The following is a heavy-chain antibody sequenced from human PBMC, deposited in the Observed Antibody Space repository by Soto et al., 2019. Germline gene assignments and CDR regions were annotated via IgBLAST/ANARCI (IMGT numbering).Heavy chain of an antibody. Sequence: GESLKISCKGSGYSFTNYWIAWVRQMPGKGLEWMGIIYPGDSDTRYSPSFQGQVTISADKSISTAYLQWSSLKASDTAMYYCARQYCNSTSCHIGAFEIWGQGTMVTVSS. V-gene: IGHV5-51*01. CDR2: IYPGDSDT. CDR3: ARQYCNSTSCHIGAFEI. CDR1: GYSFTNYW. J-gene: IGHJ3*02. D-gene: IGHD2-2*02.